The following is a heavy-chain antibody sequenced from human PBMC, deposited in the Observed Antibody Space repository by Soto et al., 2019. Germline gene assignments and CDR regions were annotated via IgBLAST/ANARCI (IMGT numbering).Heavy chain of an antibody. J-gene: IGHJ4*02. Sequence: RASVKVSCKASGGTFSSYAISWVRQAPGQGLEWMGGIIPIFGTANYAQKFQGRVTITADESTSTAYMELSSLRSEDTAVYYCARDGDYANDYWGQGTLVTVSS. CDR1: GGTFSSYA. D-gene: IGHD2-2*01. CDR3: ARDGDYANDY. V-gene: IGHV1-69*13. CDR2: IIPIFGTA.